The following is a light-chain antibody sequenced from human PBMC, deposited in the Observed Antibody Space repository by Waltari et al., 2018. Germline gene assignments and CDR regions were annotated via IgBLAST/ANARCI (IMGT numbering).Light chain of an antibody. V-gene: IGLV2-14*03. J-gene: IGLJ2*01. CDR1: SIDVGSYNH. CDR2: DVS. Sequence: QSALTQPASVSGSPGQSVTISCTGTSIDVGSYNHVSWYQQHPGKAPKLMIYDVSNRPSGVSNRFSGSKSGNTASLTISGLQAEDEADYYCSSYTSSSTVIFGGGTNLTVL. CDR3: SSYTSSSTVI.